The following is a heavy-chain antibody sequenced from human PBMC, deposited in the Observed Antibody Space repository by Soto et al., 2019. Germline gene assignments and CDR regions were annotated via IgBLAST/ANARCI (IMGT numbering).Heavy chain of an antibody. CDR2: INAGNGNT. D-gene: IGHD3-10*01. CDR3: AITPPYVRGVIKGYFQH. J-gene: IGHJ1*01. CDR1: GYTFTSYA. V-gene: IGHV1-3*01. Sequence: GASVKVSCKASGYTFTSYAMHWVRQAPGQRLEWMGWINAGNGNTKYSQKFQGRVTITRDTSASTAYMELSSLRSEDTAVYYCAITPPYVRGVIKGYFQHWGQGTLVTVSS.